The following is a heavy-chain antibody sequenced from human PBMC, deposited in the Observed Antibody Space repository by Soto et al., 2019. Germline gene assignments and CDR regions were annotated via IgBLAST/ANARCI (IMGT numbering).Heavy chain of an antibody. CDR2: VGGKAYGGTT. CDR1: GFSFGDYT. Sequence: LRLSCTASGFSFGDYTMAWFRQAPGKGLEWVGFVGGKAYGGTTNYAASVRGRFTISRDDSKSIAYLQMISLKIEDTAVYYCVRDRPLDYWGQGTLVTVSS. V-gene: IGHV3-49*03. J-gene: IGHJ4*02. CDR3: VRDRPLDY.